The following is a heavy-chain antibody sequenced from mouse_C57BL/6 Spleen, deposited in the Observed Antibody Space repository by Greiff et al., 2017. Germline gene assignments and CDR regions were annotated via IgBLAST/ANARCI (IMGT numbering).Heavy chain of an antibody. J-gene: IGHJ1*03. Sequence: EVKLVESGGGLVKPGGSLKLSCAASGFTFSSYAMSWVRQTPEKRLEWVATISDGGSYTYYPDNVKGRFPISRDNAKNNLYLQMSHLKSEDTAMYYCARDRGVWGTGTTVTVSS. CDR2: ISDGGSYT. D-gene: IGHD3-1*01. CDR3: ARDRGV. V-gene: IGHV5-4*01. CDR1: GFTFSSYA.